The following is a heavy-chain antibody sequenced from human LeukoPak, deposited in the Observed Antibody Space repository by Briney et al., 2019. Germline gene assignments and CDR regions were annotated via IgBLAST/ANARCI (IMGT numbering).Heavy chain of an antibody. CDR3: TRSLDY. CDR2: IKPDGSEI. J-gene: IGHJ4*02. CDR1: GFTFGDYW. D-gene: IGHD2-15*01. Sequence: GGSLRLSCAASGFTFGDYWMDWVRQAPGKGLEWVANIKPDGSEIYYVDAVKGRFTISRDNAKNSLYLQMNSLRAEDTAVYYCTRSLDYWGQGTLVTVSS. V-gene: IGHV3-7*02.